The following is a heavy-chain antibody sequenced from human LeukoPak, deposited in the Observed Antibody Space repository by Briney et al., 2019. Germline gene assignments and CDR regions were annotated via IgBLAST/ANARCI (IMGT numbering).Heavy chain of an antibody. V-gene: IGHV5-10-1*01. CDR3: ARPHSSGWYEAY. CDR2: IDPSDSYT. Sequence: GESLKISCKGSGYSFTSYCISWVRQMPGKGLEWMGRIDPSDSYTNYSPSFQGHVTISADKSISTAYLQWSSLKASDTAMYYCARPHSSGWYEAYWGQGTLVTVSS. CDR1: GYSFTSYC. J-gene: IGHJ4*02. D-gene: IGHD6-19*01.